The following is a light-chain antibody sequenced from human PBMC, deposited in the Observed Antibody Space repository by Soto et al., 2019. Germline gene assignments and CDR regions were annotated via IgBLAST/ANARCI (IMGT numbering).Light chain of an antibody. CDR1: MRDVGAYNL. Sequence: QSVLTQPASVSGSPGQSITISCAGTMRDVGAYNLVSWYQQHPGRAPQLTIYEVRNRPSGISFRFSGSKSGNTASLTISGLQAEDEADYYCSSYSSKSSLIFGGGTQLTV. CDR2: EVR. CDR3: SSYSSKSSLI. V-gene: IGLV2-14*01. J-gene: IGLJ2*01.